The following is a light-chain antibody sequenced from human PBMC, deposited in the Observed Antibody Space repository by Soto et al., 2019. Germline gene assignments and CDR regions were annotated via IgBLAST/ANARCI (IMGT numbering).Light chain of an antibody. CDR1: QSVINSY. V-gene: IGKV3-20*01. J-gene: IGKJ4*01. CDR2: GAF. Sequence: EIVLTQSPGTLSLSPGERATLSCRASQSVINSYLAWYQQKPGQAPRLLIYGAFSRAIGIPDRFSGSGSGTDFTLTISRLEPEDFAVYYCQQYGSSPLTFGGGTKVEIK. CDR3: QQYGSSPLT.